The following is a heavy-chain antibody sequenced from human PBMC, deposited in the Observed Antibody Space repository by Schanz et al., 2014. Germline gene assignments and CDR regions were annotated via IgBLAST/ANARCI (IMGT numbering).Heavy chain of an antibody. Sequence: QVQLVQSGAEVKKPGASVKVSCKTSGYTFTDYPINWVRQAPGRRLEWMGWINTASGNTRYSEAFQGRVTMTRDTLASTAYMEVSSLRSEDTAVYYCARSGSSNWYFFDYWGQGTLVTVSS. J-gene: IGHJ4*02. V-gene: IGHV1-3*04. D-gene: IGHD6-13*01. CDR1: GYTFTDYP. CDR3: ARSGSSNWYFFDY. CDR2: INTASGNT.